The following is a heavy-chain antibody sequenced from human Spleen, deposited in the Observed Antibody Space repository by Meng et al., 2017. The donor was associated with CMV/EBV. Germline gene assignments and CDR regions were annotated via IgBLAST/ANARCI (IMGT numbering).Heavy chain of an antibody. CDR3: ARGDNGDYPYSGMDV. Sequence: SGFPFSSYSMNWVRQAPGKGLEWVSSISGSSSYIYFADSVKGRFTISRDNAQNSLYLQMNSLRAEDTAVYYCARGDNGDYPYSGMDVWGQGTTVTVSS. CDR2: ISGSSSYI. V-gene: IGHV3-21*01. J-gene: IGHJ6*02. D-gene: IGHD4-17*01. CDR1: GFPFSSYS.